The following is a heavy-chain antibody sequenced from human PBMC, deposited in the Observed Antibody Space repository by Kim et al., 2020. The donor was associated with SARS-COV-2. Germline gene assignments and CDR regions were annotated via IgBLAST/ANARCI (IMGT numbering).Heavy chain of an antibody. CDR3: ARNFWSGSPAYMDV. Sequence: ASVKVSCKASGYTFTSYDINWVRQATGQGLEWMGWMNPNSGNTGYAQKFQGRVTMTRNTSISTAYMELSSLRSEDTAVYYCARNFWSGSPAYMDVWGKGTTVTVSS. V-gene: IGHV1-8*01. CDR2: MNPNSGNT. J-gene: IGHJ6*03. CDR1: GYTFTSYD. D-gene: IGHD3-3*01.